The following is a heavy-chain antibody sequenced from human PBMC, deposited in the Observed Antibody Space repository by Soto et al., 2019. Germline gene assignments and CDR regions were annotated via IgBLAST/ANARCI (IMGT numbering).Heavy chain of an antibody. Sequence: QVQLVQYGAEVKKPGASVKVSCKVSGYTLTELSMHWVRQAPGKGLEWMGGFDPEDGETIYAQKFQDRVTMTEDTSTDTAYMEMSSLRSEDTAVYYCATRSGSYYGFDYWGQGTLVSVSS. J-gene: IGHJ4*02. D-gene: IGHD1-26*01. V-gene: IGHV1-24*01. CDR2: FDPEDGET. CDR3: ATRSGSYYGFDY. CDR1: GYTLTELS.